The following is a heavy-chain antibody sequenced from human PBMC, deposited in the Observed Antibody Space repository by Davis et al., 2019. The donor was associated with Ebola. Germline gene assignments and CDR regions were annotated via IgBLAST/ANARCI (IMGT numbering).Heavy chain of an antibody. D-gene: IGHD3-22*01. V-gene: IGHV3-11*04. J-gene: IGHJ4*02. CDR3: ARGIKTYYYDCSPPPLFDY. Sequence: PGGSLRLSCAASGFTFSDYYMSWIRQAPGKGLEWVSYISSSSSTIYYADSVKGRFTISRDNSKNTLYLKMNSLRDEDTAVDYCARGIKTYYYDCSPPPLFDYWGQGTLVTVSS. CDR2: ISSSSSTI. CDR1: GFTFSDYY.